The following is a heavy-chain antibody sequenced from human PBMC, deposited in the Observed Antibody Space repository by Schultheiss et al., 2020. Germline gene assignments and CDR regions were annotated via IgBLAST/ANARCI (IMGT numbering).Heavy chain of an antibody. CDR2: INHSGST. D-gene: IGHD6-13*01. CDR3: ARNRRIAAAGIDF. J-gene: IGHJ4*02. V-gene: IGHV4-34*01. CDR1: GGSFSGYY. Sequence: SETLSLTCAVYGGSFSGYYWSWIRQPPGKGLEWIGEINHSGSTNYNPSLKSRVTISVDTSKNQFSLKLRSVTAADTAVYYCARNRRIAAAGIDFWGQGTLVTVSS.